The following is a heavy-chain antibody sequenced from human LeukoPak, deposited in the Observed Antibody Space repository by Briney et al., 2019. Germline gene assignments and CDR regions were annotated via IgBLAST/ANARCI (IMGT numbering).Heavy chain of an antibody. Sequence: GGSLRLSCTTSGFTFSNYGMHWVRQAPGKGPEWVAFIPYDGINKYYADSVKGRFTISRDNSKNTLYLQMNSLRAEDTAVYYCAKVDSITMVRGVIMFGAFDIWGQGTMVTVSS. CDR1: GFTFSNYG. V-gene: IGHV3-30*02. CDR2: IPYDGINK. J-gene: IGHJ3*02. CDR3: AKVDSITMVRGVIMFGAFDI. D-gene: IGHD3-10*01.